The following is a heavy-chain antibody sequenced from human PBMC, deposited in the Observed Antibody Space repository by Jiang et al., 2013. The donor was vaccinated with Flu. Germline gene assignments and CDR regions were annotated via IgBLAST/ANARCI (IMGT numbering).Heavy chain of an antibody. CDR2: ISAYNGNT. Sequence: GAEVKKPGASVKVSCKASGYTFTSYGISWVRQAPGQGLEWMGWISAYNGNTNYAQKLQGRVTMTTDTSTSTAYMELRSLRSDDTAVYYCARDWSHHLLLTGYYFGYWGQGTLVTVSS. CDR3: ARDWSHHLLLTGYYFGY. J-gene: IGHJ4*02. CDR1: GYTFTSYG. V-gene: IGHV1-18*01. D-gene: IGHD3-9*01.